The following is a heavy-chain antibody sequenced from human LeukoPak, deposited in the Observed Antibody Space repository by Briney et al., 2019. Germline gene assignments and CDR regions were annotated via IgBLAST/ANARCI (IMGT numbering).Heavy chain of an antibody. CDR2: INPDSGNT. CDR3: ARVGHYDSSVYADDVFDF. J-gene: IGHJ3*01. D-gene: IGHD3-22*01. CDR1: GYTFTGYY. V-gene: IGHV1-2*02. Sequence: ASVKVSXKASGYTFTGYYLHWVRQAPGHGLEWLGWINPDSGNTKYSQKFQGRVTLTRDTSISTAYMEVSRLGSDDTAVYYCARVGHYDSSVYADDVFDFWGQGTMVTVSS.